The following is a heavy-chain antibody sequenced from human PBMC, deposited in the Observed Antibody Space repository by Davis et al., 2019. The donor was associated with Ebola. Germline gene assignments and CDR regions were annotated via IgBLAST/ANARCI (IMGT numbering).Heavy chain of an antibody. D-gene: IGHD6-13*01. Sequence: MPSETLSLTCGVSGGSISSSNWWSWVRQPPGKGLEWIGEIYHSGSTNYNPSLKSRVTISVDKSKNQFSLKLSSVTAADTAVYYCARGGDSSSWYYYYGMDVWGQGTTVTVSS. CDR2: IYHSGST. CDR3: ARGGDSSSWYYYYGMDV. V-gene: IGHV4-4*02. CDR1: GGSISSSNW. J-gene: IGHJ6*02.